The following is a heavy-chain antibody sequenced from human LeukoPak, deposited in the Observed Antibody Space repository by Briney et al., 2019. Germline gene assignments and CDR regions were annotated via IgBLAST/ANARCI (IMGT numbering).Heavy chain of an antibody. Sequence: PGRSLRLSCAASGFTFSSYGMHWVRQAPGKGLEWVAVIWYDGSNKYYADSVKGRFTISRDNSKTTLYLQMNSLRAEDTAVYYCARGDSSIAASPFDYWGQGTLVTVSS. D-gene: IGHD6-6*01. CDR3: ARGDSSIAASPFDY. J-gene: IGHJ4*02. CDR2: IWYDGSNK. V-gene: IGHV3-33*01. CDR1: GFTFSSYG.